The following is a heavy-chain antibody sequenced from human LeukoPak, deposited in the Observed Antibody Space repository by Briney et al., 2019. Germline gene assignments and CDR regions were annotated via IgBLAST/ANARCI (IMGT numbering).Heavy chain of an antibody. CDR1: GFIFSSYA. D-gene: IGHD4-17*01. CDR2: INYSGGST. Sequence: PGGSLRPSCAASGFIFSSYAVSWVRQAPGKGLEWVSVINYSGGSTSYADSVKGRFTISRDNSKNTLYLQMNSLRAEDTAVYYCAKGILRSPYYFDYWGQGTLVTVSS. CDR3: AKGILRSPYYFDY. V-gene: IGHV3-23*01. J-gene: IGHJ4*02.